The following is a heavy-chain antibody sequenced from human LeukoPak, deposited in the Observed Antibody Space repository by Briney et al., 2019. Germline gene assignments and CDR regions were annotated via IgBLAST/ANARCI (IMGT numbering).Heavy chain of an antibody. D-gene: IGHD3-10*01. Sequence: GRSLRLSCAASGFTFSSYAMHWVRQAPGKGLEWVAVISYDGSNKYYADSVKGRFTISRDNSKNTLYLQMNSLRAEDTAVYYCARDDSYYYGSGSPGDFDYWGQGTLVTVSS. CDR1: GFTFSSYA. J-gene: IGHJ4*02. CDR2: ISYDGSNK. V-gene: IGHV3-30-3*01. CDR3: ARDDSYYYGSGSPGDFDY.